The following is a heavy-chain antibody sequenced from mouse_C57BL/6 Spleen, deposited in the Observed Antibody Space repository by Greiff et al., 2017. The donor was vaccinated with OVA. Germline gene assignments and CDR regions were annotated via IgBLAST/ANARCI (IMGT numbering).Heavy chain of an antibody. CDR1: GFTFSSYA. J-gene: IGHJ2*01. V-gene: IGHV5-4*01. D-gene: IGHD1-1*01. CDR3: ARDYEPPTDYFDY. Sequence: EVQGVESGGGLVKPGGSLKLSCAASGFTFSSYAMSWVRQTPETRLEWVATISDGGSYTYYPDNVKGRFTISRDNAKNNLYLQMSHLKSEDTAMYYCARDYEPPTDYFDYWGQGTTLTVSS. CDR2: ISDGGSYT.